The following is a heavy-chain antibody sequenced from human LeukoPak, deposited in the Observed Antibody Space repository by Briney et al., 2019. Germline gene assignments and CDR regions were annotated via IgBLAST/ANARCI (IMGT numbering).Heavy chain of an antibody. J-gene: IGHJ4*02. CDR3: ARGLPPRRNYDSSGYYSYYFDY. D-gene: IGHD3-22*01. CDR1: GDSISRSRHF. V-gene: IGHV4-39*07. Sequence: PSETLSLTCNVSGDSISRSRHFWAWIRQSPGRGLEWIGYIYNSGSTYYNPSLKSRVTISVDTSKNQFSLSLSSVTAADTAVYYCARGLPPRRNYDSSGYYSYYFDYWGQGTLVTVSS. CDR2: IYNSGST.